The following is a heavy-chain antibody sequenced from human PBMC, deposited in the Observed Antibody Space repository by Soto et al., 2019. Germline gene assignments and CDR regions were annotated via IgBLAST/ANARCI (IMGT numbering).Heavy chain of an antibody. CDR1: GFTFSSYA. Sequence: LLESGGGLVQPGGSLRLSCAASGFTFSSYAMIWVRQAPGKGREWVSALTSSGGSTYYADCVRGRFTISRDNSRKTLYLQMNGLGEDDTAVYYCANCPTRYTPTYNWFDPLGQGTLVNGSS. CDR3: ANCPTRYTPTYNWFDP. D-gene: IGHD2-15*01. CDR2: LTSSGGST. J-gene: IGHJ5*02. V-gene: IGHV3-23*01.